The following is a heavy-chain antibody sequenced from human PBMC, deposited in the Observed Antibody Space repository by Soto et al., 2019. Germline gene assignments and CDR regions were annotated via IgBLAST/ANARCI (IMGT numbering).Heavy chain of an antibody. CDR2: INHSGST. Sequence: QVQLQQWGAGLLKPSETLSLTCAVYGGSFSGYYWSWIRQPPGKGLEWIGEINHSGSTNYNPSLKSLVTISVDTSKNQFSLQLSSVTAADTAVYCCARGAKVIAARRGFDYWGQGTLVTVSS. CDR3: ARGAKVIAARRGFDY. D-gene: IGHD6-6*01. V-gene: IGHV4-34*01. CDR1: GGSFSGYY. J-gene: IGHJ4*02.